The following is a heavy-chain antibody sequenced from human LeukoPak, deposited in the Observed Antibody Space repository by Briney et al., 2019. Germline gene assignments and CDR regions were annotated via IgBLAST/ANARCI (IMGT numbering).Heavy chain of an antibody. Sequence: PSETLSLTCAVYGGSFSGYYWSWIRQPPGKGLEWIGYIYYSGSTYYNPSLKSRVTISVDTSKNQFSLKLSSVTAADTAVYYCARTPGGYSRNYYYYYYMDVWGKGTTVTVSS. CDR1: GGSFSGYY. D-gene: IGHD5-18*01. CDR2: IYYSGST. J-gene: IGHJ6*03. V-gene: IGHV4-30-4*08. CDR3: ARTPGGYSRNYYYYYYMDV.